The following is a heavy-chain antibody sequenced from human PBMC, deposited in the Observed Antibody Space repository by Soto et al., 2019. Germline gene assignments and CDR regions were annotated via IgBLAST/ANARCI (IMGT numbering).Heavy chain of an antibody. V-gene: IGHV4-59*01. Sequence: SETLSLTCTVSGGSISSYYWSWIRQPPGKGLEWIGYIYYSGSTNYNPSLKSRVTISVDTSKNQFSLKLSSVTAADTAVYYCARAASSGYSGYVSIDYWGQGTLVTVSS. CDR1: GGSISSYY. D-gene: IGHD5-12*01. CDR2: IYYSGST. J-gene: IGHJ4*02. CDR3: ARAASSGYSGYVSIDY.